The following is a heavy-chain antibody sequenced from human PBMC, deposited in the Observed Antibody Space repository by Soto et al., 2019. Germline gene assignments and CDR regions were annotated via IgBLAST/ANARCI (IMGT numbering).Heavy chain of an antibody. CDR3: AREQDYGDYSSWFDP. CDR1: GYTFTSYY. J-gene: IGHJ5*02. CDR2: INPSGGST. Sequence: QVQLVQSGAEVKKPGASVKVSCKASGYTFTSYYMHWVRQAPGQGLEWMGIINPSGGSTSYAQKFQGRVTMTRDTSTSAVYMELSSLRSEDTAVYYCAREQDYGDYSSWFDPWGQGTLVTVSS. D-gene: IGHD4-17*01. V-gene: IGHV1-46*03.